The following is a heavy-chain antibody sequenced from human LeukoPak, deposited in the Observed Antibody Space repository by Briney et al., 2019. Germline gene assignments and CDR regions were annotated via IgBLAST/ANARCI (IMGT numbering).Heavy chain of an antibody. CDR3: ARDGSNYDFWSGSYYYYMDV. CDR2: MNPNSGNT. CDR1: GYTFTSYD. J-gene: IGHJ6*03. V-gene: IGHV1-8*03. D-gene: IGHD3-3*01. Sequence: GASVKVSCKASGYTFTSYDINWVRQATGQGLECMGWMNPNSGNTGYAQKFQGRVTITRNTSISTAYMELSSLRSEDTAVYYCARDGSNYDFWSGSYYYYMDVWGKGTTVTVPS.